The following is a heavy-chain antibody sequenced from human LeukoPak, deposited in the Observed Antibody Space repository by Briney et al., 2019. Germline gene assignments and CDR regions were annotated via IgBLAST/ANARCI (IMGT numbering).Heavy chain of an antibody. V-gene: IGHV3-30*18. J-gene: IGHJ4*02. CDR2: ISYDGSNK. D-gene: IGHD5-12*01. CDR3: AKSEAPPDISAYYFDY. Sequence: LPGGSLRLSCAASGFTFSSYGMHWVRQAPGKGLEWVAVISYDGSNKYYADSVKGRFTISRDNSKNTLYLQMNSLRAEDTAVYYCAKSEAPPDISAYYFDYWGQGTLVTVSS. CDR1: GFTFSSYG.